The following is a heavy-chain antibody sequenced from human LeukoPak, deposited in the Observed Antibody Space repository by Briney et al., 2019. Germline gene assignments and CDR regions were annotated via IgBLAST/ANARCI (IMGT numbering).Heavy chain of an antibody. CDR2: ISGSGGST. V-gene: IGHV3-23*01. J-gene: IGHJ4*02. CDR1: GFTFSSYA. Sequence: PGGSLRLSCAASGFTFSSYAMSWVRQAPGKGLEWVSAISGSGGSTYYADSVKGRFTISRDNSKNTLYLQMNSLRAEDTAVYYCAKGILRAAAGTGYFDYWGQGTLVTVSS. CDR3: AKGILRAAAGTGYFDY. D-gene: IGHD6-13*01.